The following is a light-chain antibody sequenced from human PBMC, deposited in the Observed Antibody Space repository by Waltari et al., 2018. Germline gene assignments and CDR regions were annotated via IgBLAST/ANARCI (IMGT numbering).Light chain of an antibody. J-gene: IGKJ4*01. Sequence: DIQMTQSPSSLSASVGDRVTITCRASQGISNSLAWYQQKPGKAPKLLLYAASRLENVVPSRFSGSGSVTDYTLTISSLQPADFATYYCQQYYSIALNFGGGTKVEIK. V-gene: IGKV1-NL1*01. CDR3: QQYYSIALN. CDR2: AAS. CDR1: QGISNS.